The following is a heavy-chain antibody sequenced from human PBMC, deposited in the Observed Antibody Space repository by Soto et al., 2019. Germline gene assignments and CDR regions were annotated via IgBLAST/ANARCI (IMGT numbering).Heavy chain of an antibody. V-gene: IGHV4-34*01. CDR3: ARGRGYSYGLDY. CDR1: GGSFSGYY. CDR2: INHSGST. Sequence: SETLSLTCAVYGGSFSGYYWSWIRQPPGKGLEWIGEINHSGSTNYNPSLKSRVTISVDTSKNQFSLKLSSVTAADTAVYYCARGRGYSYGLDYWGQGTLVTVSS. D-gene: IGHD5-18*01. J-gene: IGHJ4*02.